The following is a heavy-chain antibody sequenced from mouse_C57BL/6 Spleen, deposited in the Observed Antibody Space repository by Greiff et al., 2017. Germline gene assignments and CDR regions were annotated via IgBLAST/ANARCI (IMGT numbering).Heavy chain of an antibody. CDR2: INPSNGGT. J-gene: IGHJ2*01. Sequence: QVQLKQPGTELVKPGASVKLSCKASGYTFTSYWMHWVKQRPGQGLEWIGNINPSNGGTNYNEKFKSKATLTVDKSSSTAYMQLSSLTSEDSAVYYCARGGWDYDGYFDDWGQGTTLTVSS. V-gene: IGHV1-53*01. D-gene: IGHD2-4*01. CDR1: GYTFTSYW. CDR3: ARGGWDYDGYFDD.